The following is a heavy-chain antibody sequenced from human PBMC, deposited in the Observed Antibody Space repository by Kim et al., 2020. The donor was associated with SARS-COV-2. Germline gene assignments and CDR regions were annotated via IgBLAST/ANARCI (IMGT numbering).Heavy chain of an antibody. CDR1: GFTFSNYA. CDR3: AKDRSLLYYDTTSYSDY. CDR2: LSGSGGTT. V-gene: IGHV3-23*01. Sequence: GGSLRLSCAASGFTFSNYAMSWVRRAPGKGLEYVSILSGSGGTTHYADSVKGRFTISRDISKNTLYLQMNSLRVEDTAVYYCAKDRSLLYYDTTSYSDYWGQGTLVTVSS. J-gene: IGHJ4*02. D-gene: IGHD3-16*01.